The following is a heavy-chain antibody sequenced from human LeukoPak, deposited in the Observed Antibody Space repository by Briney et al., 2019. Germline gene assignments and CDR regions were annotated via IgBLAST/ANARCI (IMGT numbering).Heavy chain of an antibody. V-gene: IGHV4-59*01. Sequence: ASETLSLTCTVSGGSISSYYWTWIRQPPGKGLEWIGYVSYSGTTKYNPSLKSRVTMSVDMSKNRLSLRLTSVTAADTAVYYCARSGYSYDSAVYWNFDLWGRGTLVTVSS. CDR3: ARSGYSYDSAVYWNFDL. J-gene: IGHJ2*01. CDR2: VSYSGTT. D-gene: IGHD5-18*01. CDR1: GGSISSYY.